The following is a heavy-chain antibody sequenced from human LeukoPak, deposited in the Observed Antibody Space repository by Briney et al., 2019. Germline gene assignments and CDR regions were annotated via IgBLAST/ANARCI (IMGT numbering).Heavy chain of an antibody. D-gene: IGHD2-2*01. CDR3: ARSVVVPSSFDY. CDR2: ISSSSSYT. J-gene: IGHJ4*02. V-gene: IGHV3-11*03. CDR1: GFTFSDYY. Sequence: GGSLRLSCAASGFTFSDYYMSWIRHAPGKGREWVSYISSSSSYTNYADSVKGRFTISRDNAKNSLYLQMNSLRAEDTAVYYCARSVVVPSSFDYWGQGTLVTVSS.